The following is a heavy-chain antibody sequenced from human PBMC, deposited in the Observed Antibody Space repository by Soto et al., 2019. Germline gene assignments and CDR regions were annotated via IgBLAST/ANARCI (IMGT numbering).Heavy chain of an antibody. D-gene: IGHD1-26*01. CDR2: INAGNGNT. CDR1: GYTFTSYA. V-gene: IGHV1-3*01. J-gene: IGHJ2*01. CDR3: XXXGSLYWYFDL. Sequence: QVQLVQSGAEVKKPGASVKVSCKASGYTFTSYAXXXXXQAPGQRLEWMGWINAGNGNTKYSQKFQGRVTITRDTXXXXXXXXXXXXXXXXXXXXXXXXXGSLYWYFDLWGRGTLVTVSS.